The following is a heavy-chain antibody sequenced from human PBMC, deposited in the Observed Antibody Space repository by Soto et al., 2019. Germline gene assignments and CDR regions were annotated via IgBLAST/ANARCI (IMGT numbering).Heavy chain of an antibody. CDR1: GFTFSSYA. D-gene: IGHD3-3*01. J-gene: IGHJ4*02. V-gene: IGHV3-23*01. CDR3: AKAPIFGVVIKGNYFDY. Sequence: GGSLRLSCAASGFTFSSYAMSWVRQAPGKGLEWVSAISGSGGSTYYADSVKGRFTISRDNSKNTLYLQMNSLRAEDTAVYYCAKAPIFGVVIKGNYFDYWGQGTLVTVSS. CDR2: ISGSGGST.